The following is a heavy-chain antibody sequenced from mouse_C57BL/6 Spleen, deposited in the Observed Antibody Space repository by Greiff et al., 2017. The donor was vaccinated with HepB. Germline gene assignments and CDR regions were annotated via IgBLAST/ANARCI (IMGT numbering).Heavy chain of an antibody. D-gene: IGHD1-1*01. J-gene: IGHJ4*01. CDR2: IDPSDSET. Sequence: VQLQQPGAELVRPGSSVKLSCKASGYTFTSYWMHWVKQRPIQGLEWIGNIDPSDSETHYNQKFKDKATLTVDKSSSTAYMQLSSLTSEDSAVYYCAKEIYYGSSYDYAMDYWGQGTSVTVSS. CDR1: GYTFTSYW. V-gene: IGHV1-52*01. CDR3: AKEIYYGSSYDYAMDY.